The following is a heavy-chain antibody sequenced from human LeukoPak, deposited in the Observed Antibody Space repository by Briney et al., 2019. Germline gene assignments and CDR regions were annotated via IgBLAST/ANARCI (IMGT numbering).Heavy chain of an antibody. J-gene: IGHJ4*02. CDR2: IKPDASEK. CDR3: AKDKLGSCSSTTCSDFDN. Sequence: AGSLRLSCAASGFTFRSHWMSWVRRAPAKGLERVANIKPDASEKYYVDPVRGRFTISRDNAKKSLYLQMDSLRAEDTAIYYCAKDKLGSCSSTTCSDFDNWGQGTLVTVSS. V-gene: IGHV3-7*03. D-gene: IGHD2-2*01. CDR1: GFTFRSHW.